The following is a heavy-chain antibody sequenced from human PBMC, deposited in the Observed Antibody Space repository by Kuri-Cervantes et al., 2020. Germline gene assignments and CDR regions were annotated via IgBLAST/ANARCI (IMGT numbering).Heavy chain of an antibody. Sequence: LRLSCTVSGGSISSGNYYWSWIRQHPEKGLEWIGYIYSSGSTYYNPSLKSRVTISVDTSKNQFSLKLSSVTAADTAVYYCARERSHDYGGNSDAFDIWGQGTRGTVSS. CDR3: ARERSHDYGGNSDAFDI. CDR1: GGSISSGNYY. D-gene: IGHD4-23*01. V-gene: IGHV4-31*03. J-gene: IGHJ3*02. CDR2: IYSSGST.